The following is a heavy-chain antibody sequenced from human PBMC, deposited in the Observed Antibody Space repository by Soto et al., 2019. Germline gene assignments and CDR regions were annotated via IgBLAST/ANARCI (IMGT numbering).Heavy chain of an antibody. Sequence: SETLSLTCTVSGGSISSYYWSWIRQPPGKGLEWIGYIYYSGSTNYNPSLKSRVTISVDTSKNQFSLKLSSVTAADTAVYYCARGTYYDILTGYYPGDYHYYYMDVWGKGTTVTVSS. CDR3: ARGTYYDILTGYYPGDYHYYYMDV. V-gene: IGHV4-59*01. CDR1: GGSISSYY. D-gene: IGHD3-9*01. J-gene: IGHJ6*03. CDR2: IYYSGST.